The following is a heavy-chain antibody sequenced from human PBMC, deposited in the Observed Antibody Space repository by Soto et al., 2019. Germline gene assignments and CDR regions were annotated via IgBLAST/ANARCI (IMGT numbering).Heavy chain of an antibody. CDR1: GGSISSYY. Sequence: QVQLQESGPGLVKPSETLSLTCTVSGGSISSYYWSWIRQPPGKGLEWIGYIYYSGSTNYNPSLRSRVTLSVDTSKKQFSLKLSSVTAADTAVYYCARDYGDSNWFDPWGQGTLVTVSS. J-gene: IGHJ5*02. V-gene: IGHV4-59*01. CDR3: ARDYGDSNWFDP. D-gene: IGHD4-17*01. CDR2: IYYSGST.